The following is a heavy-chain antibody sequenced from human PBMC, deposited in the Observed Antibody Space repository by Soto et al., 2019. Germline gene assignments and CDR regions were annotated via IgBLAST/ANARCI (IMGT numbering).Heavy chain of an antibody. J-gene: IGHJ4*02. CDR3: ARVVTRSSYSSGWYDFDFLFDY. V-gene: IGHV1-69*13. CDR1: GGGFSSCA. Sequence: SVKVSCKACGGGFSSCAMSWVRQATGQGLEWMGGIIPIFGTANYAQKFQGRVTITADESTSTAYMELSSLRSEDTAVYYCARVVTRSSYSSGWYDFDFLFDYWGQGTLVTVSS. CDR2: IIPIFGTA. D-gene: IGHD6-19*01.